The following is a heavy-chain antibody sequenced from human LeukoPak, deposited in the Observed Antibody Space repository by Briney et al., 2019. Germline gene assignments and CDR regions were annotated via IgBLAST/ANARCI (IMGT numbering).Heavy chain of an antibody. V-gene: IGHV3-23*01. D-gene: IGHD6-6*01. J-gene: IGHJ4*02. Sequence: PGGSLRLSCAASGFTFSSYGMHWVRQAPGKGLEWVSAIRGSGDTALYADSMKGRFTISRDNFKNIVYLEMNSLRAEDTATYYCAKVTWESRPPDCNSWGPGTLVTVSS. CDR3: AKVTWESRPPDCNS. CDR2: IRGSGDTA. CDR1: GFTFSSYG.